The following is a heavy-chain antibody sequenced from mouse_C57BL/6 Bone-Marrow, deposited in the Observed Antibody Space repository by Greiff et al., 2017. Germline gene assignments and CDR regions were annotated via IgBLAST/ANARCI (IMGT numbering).Heavy chain of an antibody. CDR3: ATILYGNYWYFDV. CDR2: IHPNSGST. J-gene: IGHJ1*03. V-gene: IGHV1-64*01. D-gene: IGHD2-1*01. Sequence: QVQLQQPGAELVKPGASVKLSCKASGYTFTSYWMHWVKQRPGQGLEWIGMIHPNSGSTNYNEKFKSKATLTVDKSSSTAYMQLSSLTSEDSAVYYCATILYGNYWYFDVWGTGTTVTVSS. CDR1: GYTFTSYW.